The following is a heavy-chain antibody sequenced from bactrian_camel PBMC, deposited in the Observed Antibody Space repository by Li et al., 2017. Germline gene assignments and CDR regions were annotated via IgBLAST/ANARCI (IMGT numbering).Heavy chain of an antibody. V-gene: IGHV3S6*01. J-gene: IGHJ4*01. CDR1: GYIGSKPC. D-gene: IGHD7*01. Sequence: QVQLVESGGGLVQPGGSLTLSCAASGYIGSKPCMGWFRQTPGKAREGIAGTDRTGRGTYYAGSVKGRFTISQDSAKNTVYLQMNSLKPEDTAVYRCGAYGSAWCLSNLAPQGQGTQVTVS. CDR2: TDRTGRGT.